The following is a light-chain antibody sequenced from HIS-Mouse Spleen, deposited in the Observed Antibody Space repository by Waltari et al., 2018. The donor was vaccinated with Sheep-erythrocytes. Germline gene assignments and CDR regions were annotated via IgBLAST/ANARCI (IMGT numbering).Light chain of an antibody. J-gene: IGLJ1*01. V-gene: IGLV2-11*01. CDR2: DVS. CDR1: SSDVGGYTY. Sequence: QSALTQPRSVSGSPGQSVTISCTGTSSDVGGYTYVPWYQQHPGKAPKLMMYDVSKRPSGVPDRFSGSKSGNTASLTISGLQAEDEADYYCCSYAGSYNHVFATGTKVTVL. CDR3: CSYAGSYNHV.